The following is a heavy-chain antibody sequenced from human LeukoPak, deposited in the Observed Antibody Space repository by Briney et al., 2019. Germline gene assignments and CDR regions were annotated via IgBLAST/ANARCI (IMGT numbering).Heavy chain of an antibody. CDR3: ARMRVVAGTRASWFDP. V-gene: IGHV4-59*11. J-gene: IGHJ5*02. CDR1: GGSISSHY. D-gene: IGHD6-19*01. Sequence: KPSETLSLTCTVSGGSISSHYWSWIRQPPGKGLEWIGYISDGGSSNYNPSLRSRVTIEIDTSKNQFSLKLPSVPAADTAVYYCARMRVVAGTRASWFDPWGQGALVTVSS. CDR2: ISDGGSS.